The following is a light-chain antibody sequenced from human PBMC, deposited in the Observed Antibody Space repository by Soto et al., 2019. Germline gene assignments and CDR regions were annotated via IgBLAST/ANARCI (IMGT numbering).Light chain of an antibody. CDR1: ISDVGGYNT. CDR2: DVS. J-gene: IGLJ1*01. V-gene: IGLV2-14*01. CDR3: SSYTTSISYV. Sequence: QSVLTQPASVSGSPGQSITISCTGTISDVGGYNTVSWYQQHPGKVPKLMIHDVSDRPSWVSDRFSGSKSGNTASLTISGLQAEDEADYYCSSYTTSISYVFGSGTEVTVL.